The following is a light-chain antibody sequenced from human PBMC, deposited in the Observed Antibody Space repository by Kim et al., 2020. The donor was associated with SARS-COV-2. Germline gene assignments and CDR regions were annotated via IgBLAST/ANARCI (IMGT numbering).Light chain of an antibody. V-gene: IGKV4-1*01. J-gene: IGKJ4*01. Sequence: DIVMTQSPDSLAVSLGERATINCKSSQSVLYSSNNKNYLAWYQQKPGQPPKLLIYWASTRESGVPDRFSGSGSGTDFTLTISSLQAEDVALYHCQQYYRIPLTFGGGTKVEIK. CDR1: QSVLYSSNNKNY. CDR2: WAS. CDR3: QQYYRIPLT.